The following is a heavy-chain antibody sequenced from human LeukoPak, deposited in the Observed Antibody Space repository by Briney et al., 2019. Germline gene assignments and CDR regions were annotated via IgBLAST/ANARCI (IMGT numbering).Heavy chain of an antibody. CDR3: ARALGDQPEYYYGMDV. CDR1: GFTFSPYS. CDR2: ITTSTTVPHI. J-gene: IGHJ6*02. D-gene: IGHD1-14*01. V-gene: IGHV3-21*01. Sequence: GGSLRLSCAASGFTFSPYSMNWVRQAPGRGLEWVSSITTSTTVPHIFYADSVTGRFTISRDNADNSLFLQMNSLRAEDTAVYYCARALGDQPEYYYGMDVWGQGTTVTVSS.